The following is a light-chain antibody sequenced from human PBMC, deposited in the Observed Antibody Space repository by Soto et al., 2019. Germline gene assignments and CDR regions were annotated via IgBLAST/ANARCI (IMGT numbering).Light chain of an antibody. Sequence: EIVMTQSPATLSVSLGERATLSCRASQSVSSNLAWYQLKPGQAPRLLIYGASTRATGIPARFSGSGSGTEFTLTISSLQSEDFAVYYCQQYNKWPLTFGPGTKVDI. J-gene: IGKJ3*01. CDR3: QQYNKWPLT. CDR1: QSVSSN. V-gene: IGKV3-15*01. CDR2: GAS.